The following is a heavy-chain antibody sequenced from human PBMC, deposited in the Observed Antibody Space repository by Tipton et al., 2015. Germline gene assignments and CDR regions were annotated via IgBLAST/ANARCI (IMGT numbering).Heavy chain of an antibody. D-gene: IGHD4-23*01. Sequence: TLSLTCAVSAYSISSDYYWGWIRQPPGKGLEWIGSISHSGNTNYNPSLKSRVTISVDTSKSQFSLEMRSVTATDTAVYYCARARGRHGGLLDSWGQGTLVTVSS. J-gene: IGHJ4*02. V-gene: IGHV4-38-2*01. CDR1: AYSISSDYY. CDR2: ISHSGNT. CDR3: ARARGRHGGLLDS.